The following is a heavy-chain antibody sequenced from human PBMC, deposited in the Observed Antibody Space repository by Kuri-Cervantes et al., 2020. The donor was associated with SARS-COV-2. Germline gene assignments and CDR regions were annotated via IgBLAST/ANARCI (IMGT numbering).Heavy chain of an antibody. V-gene: IGHV1-18*04. CDR3: ASQYGDYDNWFDP. D-gene: IGHD4-17*01. J-gene: IGHJ5*02. CDR2: ISAYNGNT. Sequence: ASVKVSCKASGYTFTSYGISWVRQAPGQGLEWMGWISAYNGNTNYAQKLQGRVTITADESTSTAYMELSSLRSEDTAVYYCASQYGDYDNWFDPWGQGTLVTVSS. CDR1: GYTFTSYG.